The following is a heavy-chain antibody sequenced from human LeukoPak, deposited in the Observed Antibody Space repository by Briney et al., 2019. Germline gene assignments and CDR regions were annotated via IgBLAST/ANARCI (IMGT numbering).Heavy chain of an antibody. CDR2: ISGSGGST. V-gene: IGHV3-23*01. D-gene: IGHD3-22*01. Sequence: GGSLRLSCAASGFTFSSYAMSWVRQAPGKGLEWVSAISGSGGSTYYADSVKGRFTISGDNSKNTLYLQMNSLRAEDTAVYYRAKGITMIVVVITTFDYWGQGTLVTVSS. J-gene: IGHJ4*02. CDR1: GFTFSSYA. CDR3: AKGITMIVVVITTFDY.